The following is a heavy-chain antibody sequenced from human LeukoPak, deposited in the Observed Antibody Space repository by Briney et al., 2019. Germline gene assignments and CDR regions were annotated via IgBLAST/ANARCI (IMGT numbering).Heavy chain of an antibody. J-gene: IGHJ5*02. CDR1: GFTFSTYW. Sequence: GGSLRLSCAASGFTFSTYWMHWVRQAPGRGLVWVSRINSDGGSTTYADSVKGRFTISRDNAKNTLFLQMNSLRVEDTAVYYCARGASTDTGWFDPWGQGTLVTVSS. CDR2: INSDGGST. V-gene: IGHV3-74*01. CDR3: ARGASTDTGWFDP. D-gene: IGHD2-2*01.